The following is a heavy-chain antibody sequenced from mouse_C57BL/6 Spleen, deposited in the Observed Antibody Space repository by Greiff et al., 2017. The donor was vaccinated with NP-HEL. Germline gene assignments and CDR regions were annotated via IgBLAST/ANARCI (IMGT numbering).Heavy chain of an antibody. CDR2: IYPRDGST. Sequence: QVQLKESDAELVKPGASVKISCKVSGYTFTDHTIHWMKQRPEQGLEWIGYIYPRDGSTKYNEKFKGKVTLTADKTSSTAYMQLNSLTSEDSAVYFCARRGYGNSYYYAMDYWGQGTSVTVSS. V-gene: IGHV1-78*01. CDR3: ARRGYGNSYYYAMDY. J-gene: IGHJ4*01. D-gene: IGHD2-1*01. CDR1: GYTFTDHT.